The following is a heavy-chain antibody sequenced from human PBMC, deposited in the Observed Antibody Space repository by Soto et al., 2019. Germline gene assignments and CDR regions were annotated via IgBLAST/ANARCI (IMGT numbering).Heavy chain of an antibody. J-gene: IGHJ4*02. CDR2: IYWDDGK. CDR3: AHSPRITVTTLYYFDY. Sequence: SGPTLVNPTQTLTLTCTFSGFSLSTSGVGVGWIRQPPGKALEWLALIYWDDGKRYSPSLKNRLTITKDTSKNQVVLTMTNMDPVDTATYYCAHSPRITVTTLYYFDYWAQGTLVTVSS. CDR1: GFSLSTSGVG. V-gene: IGHV2-5*02. D-gene: IGHD4-17*01.